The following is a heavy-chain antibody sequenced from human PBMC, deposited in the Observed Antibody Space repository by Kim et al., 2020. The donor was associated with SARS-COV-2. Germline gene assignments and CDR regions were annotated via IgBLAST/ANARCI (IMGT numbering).Heavy chain of an antibody. D-gene: IGHD4-4*01. V-gene: IGHV3-15*01. J-gene: IGHJ4*02. CDR2: IKSKTDGGST. CDR1: GFTFSNAW. Sequence: GGSLRLSCAASGFTFSNAWMSWVRQAPGKGLEWVGRIKSKTDGGSTDYAAPVKCRFTISSDDSKNTLYLQMNGLKTEDTSVYYCTTSEYSNTKGEGFDYWGQGTMVTVSS. CDR3: TTSEYSNTKGEGFDY.